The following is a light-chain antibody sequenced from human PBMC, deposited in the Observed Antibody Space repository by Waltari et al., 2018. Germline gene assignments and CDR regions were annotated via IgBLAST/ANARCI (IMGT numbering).Light chain of an antibody. CDR1: QSISSTY. J-gene: IGKJ2*01. Sequence: EIVLTQSPGTLSLSPGARATLSCRASQSISSTYLAWYQQKPGQAPRLLIYAASNRATGIPDRFSGSGSGTDFTLTISRLEPEDFAVYYCQQYGTSSYTFGQGAKLEIK. CDR2: AAS. V-gene: IGKV3-20*01. CDR3: QQYGTSSYT.